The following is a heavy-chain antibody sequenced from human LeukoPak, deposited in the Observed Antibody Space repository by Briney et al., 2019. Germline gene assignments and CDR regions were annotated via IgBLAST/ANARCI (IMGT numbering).Heavy chain of an antibody. CDR1: GGTFSSYA. CDR2: IIPIFGTA. CDR3: ARTYYYDSSGYHFDY. D-gene: IGHD3-22*01. J-gene: IGHJ4*02. Sequence: SVEVSCKASGGTFSSYAISWVRQAPGQGLEWMGGIIPIFGTANYAQKFQGRVAITADKFTSTAYMELGSLRSEDTAVYYCARTYYYDSSGYHFDYWGQGTLVTVSS. V-gene: IGHV1-69*06.